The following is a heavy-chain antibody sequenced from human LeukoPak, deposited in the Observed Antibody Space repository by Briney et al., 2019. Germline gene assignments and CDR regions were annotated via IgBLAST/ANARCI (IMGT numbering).Heavy chain of an antibody. CDR2: ISGSGGST. D-gene: IGHD6-13*01. J-gene: IGHJ4*02. CDR3: AKIAFKQQLVEYFDY. Sequence: GGSLRLSCAASGFTFSSYAMSWVRQAPGKGLEWVSAISGSGGSTYYADPVKGRFTISRDNSKNTLYLQMNSLRAEDTAVYYCAKIAFKQQLVEYFDYWGQGTLVTVSS. CDR1: GFTFSSYA. V-gene: IGHV3-23*01.